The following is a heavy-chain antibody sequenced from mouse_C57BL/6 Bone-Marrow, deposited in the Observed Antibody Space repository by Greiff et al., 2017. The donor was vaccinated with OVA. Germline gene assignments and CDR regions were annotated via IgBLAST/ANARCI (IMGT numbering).Heavy chain of an antibody. D-gene: IGHD1-1*01. CDR1: GFTFSDYY. V-gene: IGHV5-16*01. Sequence: DVQLVESEGGLVQPGSSMKLSCTASGFTFSDYYMAWVRQVPEKGLEWVANINYDGSSTYYLDSLKSRFIISRDNAKNILYLQMSSLKSEDTATYYCARDGLYYYGSSFHGYFDVWGTGTTVTVSS. J-gene: IGHJ1*03. CDR2: INYDGSST. CDR3: ARDGLYYYGSSFHGYFDV.